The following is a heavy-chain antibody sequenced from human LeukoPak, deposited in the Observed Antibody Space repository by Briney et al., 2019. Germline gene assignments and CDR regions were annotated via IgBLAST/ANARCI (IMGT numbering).Heavy chain of an antibody. D-gene: IGHD3-9*01. CDR3: ARRKRTYYDILTGYSYYFDY. Sequence: GGSLRLSCAASGFTFSSYEMNWVRQAPGKGLEWVSYISSSGSTIYYADSVKGRFTISRDNAKNSLYLQMNSLRAEDTAVYYCARRKRTYYDILTGYSYYFDYWGQGTLVTVSS. J-gene: IGHJ4*02. CDR2: ISSSGSTI. CDR1: GFTFSSYE. V-gene: IGHV3-48*03.